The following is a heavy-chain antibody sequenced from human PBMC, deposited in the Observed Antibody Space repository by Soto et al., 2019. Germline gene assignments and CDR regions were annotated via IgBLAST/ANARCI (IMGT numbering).Heavy chain of an antibody. CDR2: TSADNGKT. CDR1: GYIFTTFD. Sequence: QVQLVQSGAEVKKPGASVRVSCKTSGYIFTTFDISWVRQAPVQGLEWRGRTSADNGKTEYAQKFNDRVTMSTDTSTSTAFLDWRSMRLDDTAVYYCARQLMWSGLIEYWGQGTLLSVYS. CDR3: ARQLMWSGLIEY. J-gene: IGHJ4*02. D-gene: IGHD2-21*01. V-gene: IGHV1-18*04.